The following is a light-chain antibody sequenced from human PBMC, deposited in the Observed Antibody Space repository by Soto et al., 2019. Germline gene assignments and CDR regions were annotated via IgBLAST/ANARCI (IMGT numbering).Light chain of an antibody. CDR1: QDIGSW. Sequence: DVQMTQSPSSVSASVGDRVTITCRASQDIGSWLAWYQQKPGKSPNLLIYAASNLQSGVPSRFSGSGSGTEFTLTISSLQPDDFATYYCQHYNSYSEAFGQGTKVDIK. CDR3: QHYNSYSEA. CDR2: AAS. J-gene: IGKJ1*01. V-gene: IGKV1D-16*01.